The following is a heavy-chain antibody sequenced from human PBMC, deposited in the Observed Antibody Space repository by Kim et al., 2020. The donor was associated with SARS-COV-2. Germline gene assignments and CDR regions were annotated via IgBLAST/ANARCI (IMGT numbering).Heavy chain of an antibody. D-gene: IGHD2-15*01. V-gene: IGHV4-39*01. Sequence: SETLSLTCTVSGGSISSNSYYWGWIRQSPGKGLEWIGSFYYTGSTYYNPSLKSRVTIYVDTSKNQFSLKLSSVTAADTAVYYCARSPYCSGVSCYSGILDYWGQGTLVTVSS. J-gene: IGHJ4*02. CDR2: FYYTGST. CDR3: ARSPYCSGVSCYSGILDY. CDR1: GGSISSNSYY.